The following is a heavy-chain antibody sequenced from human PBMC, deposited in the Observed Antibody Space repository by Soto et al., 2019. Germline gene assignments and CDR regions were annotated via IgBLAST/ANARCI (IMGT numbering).Heavy chain of an antibody. CDR2: IIPIFGTA. V-gene: IGHV1-69*12. CDR3: ARGYRDTVTTLGRDLGFRSFEWYYYDGMDV. J-gene: IGHJ6*02. CDR1: GGTFSSYA. D-gene: IGHD4-17*01. Sequence: QVQLVQSGAEVKKPGSSVKVSCKASGGTFSSYAISWVRQAPGQGLEWMGGIIPIFGTANYAQKFQGRVPIRADQSTRQAYMGLSSMRSDDTAVYYCARGYRDTVTTLGRDLGFRSFEWYYYDGMDVWGQGPTVTVSS.